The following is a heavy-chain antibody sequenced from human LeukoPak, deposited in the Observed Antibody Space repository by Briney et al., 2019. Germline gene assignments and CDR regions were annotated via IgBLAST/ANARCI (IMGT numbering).Heavy chain of an antibody. J-gene: IGHJ4*02. V-gene: IGHV4-39*01. CDR3: ATRYGTYFDY. CDR2: IYYSGST. D-gene: IGHD5-18*01. CDR1: GGSISSSSYY. Sequence: SETLSLTCTVSGGSISSSSYYWGWIRQPPGKGLEWIGSIYYSGSTYYNPSLKSRVTISVDTSKNQFSLKLSSVTAADTAVYYCATRYGTYFDYWGQGTLVTVSS.